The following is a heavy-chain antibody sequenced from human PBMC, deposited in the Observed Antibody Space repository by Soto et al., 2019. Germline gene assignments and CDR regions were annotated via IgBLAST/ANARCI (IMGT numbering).Heavy chain of an antibody. CDR2: IYYIGNT. V-gene: IGHV4-59*01. CDR3: ARQTVVTTEGPVPLDY. Sequence: SETLSLTCTVSGDSLSGYYLTWIRQPPGRGLEWLGYIYYIGNTNYNPSLMSRVTISVDTSKNQFTLSLNSVTAADTAVYYCARQTVVTTEGPVPLDYWGQGTLVTVSS. CDR1: GDSLSGYY. D-gene: IGHD2-15*01. J-gene: IGHJ4*02.